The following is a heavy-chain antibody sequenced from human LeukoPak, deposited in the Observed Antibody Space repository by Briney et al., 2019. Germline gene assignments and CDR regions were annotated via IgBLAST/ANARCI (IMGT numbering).Heavy chain of an antibody. CDR2: IYPGDSDT. CDR3: ARRLKISQGGTADY. D-gene: IGHD6-13*01. V-gene: IGHV5-51*01. CDR1: GYIFTKHW. J-gene: IGHJ4*02. Sequence: GESLKISCKASGYIFTKHWIGWVRQMPGKGLEWMGVIYPGDSDTRYGPSFQGQVTISADKSISTTYLHWSSLKASDTAVYYCARRLKISQGGTADYWGQGTLVTVSS.